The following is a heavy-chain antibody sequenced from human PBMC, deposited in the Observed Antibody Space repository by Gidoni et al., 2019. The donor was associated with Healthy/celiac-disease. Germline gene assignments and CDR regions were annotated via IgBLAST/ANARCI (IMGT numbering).Heavy chain of an antibody. CDR1: GFTFSSYG. CDR3: AKDLEGYTTPAGGLEGYSSSWQHY. J-gene: IGHJ4*02. V-gene: IGHV3-30*18. D-gene: IGHD6-13*01. Sequence: QVQLVESGGGVVQPGRSLRLSCAASGFTFSSYGMHWARQAPGKGLEWVAVISYDGSNKYYADSVKGRFTISRDNSKNTLYLQMNSLRAEDTAVYYCAKDLEGYTTPAGGLEGYSSSWQHYWGQGTLVTVSS. CDR2: ISYDGSNK.